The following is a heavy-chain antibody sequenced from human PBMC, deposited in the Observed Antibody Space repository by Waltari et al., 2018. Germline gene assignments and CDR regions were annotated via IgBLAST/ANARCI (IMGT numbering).Heavy chain of an antibody. CDR1: GFTFSRHA. Sequence: QVQLVESGGGVVQPGRSLRLSCAASGFTFSRHAMHWVRQAPGKGLGWVAVKSYDGSNKYYADSVKGRFTISRDNSKNTLYLQMNSLRAEDTAVYYCARDGPYSSGWLFDYWGHGTLVTVSS. CDR3: ARDGPYSSGWLFDY. D-gene: IGHD6-19*01. V-gene: IGHV3-30-3*01. CDR2: KSYDGSNK. J-gene: IGHJ4*01.